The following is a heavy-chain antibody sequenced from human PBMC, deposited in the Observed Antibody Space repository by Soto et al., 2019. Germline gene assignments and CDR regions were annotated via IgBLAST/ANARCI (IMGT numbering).Heavy chain of an antibody. Sequence: QITLKESGPTLVKPTQTLTLTCTFSGFSLSTSGVGVGWIRQPPGKALEWLALIYWDDDKRYSPSLKSRLTIPKDPSKNHMVLTMTPMHPVDTATYYSAHRVTYCGGACYSAATPVWFDYWGQGTLVTVSS. CDR3: AHRVTYCGGACYSAATPVWFDY. CDR1: GFSLSTSGVG. V-gene: IGHV2-5*02. CDR2: IYWDDDK. D-gene: IGHD2-21*02. J-gene: IGHJ4*02.